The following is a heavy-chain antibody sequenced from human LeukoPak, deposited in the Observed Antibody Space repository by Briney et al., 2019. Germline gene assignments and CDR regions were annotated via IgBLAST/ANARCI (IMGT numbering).Heavy chain of an antibody. CDR3: ARELRRSYSSSWSKRGYFDY. CDR2: INHSGST. Sequence: PSETLSLTCAVYGGSFSGYCWSWIRQPPGKGLEWIGEINHSGSTNYNPSLKSRVTISVDTSKNQFSLKLSSVTAADTAVYYCARELRRSYSSSWSKRGYFDYWGQGTLVTVSS. J-gene: IGHJ4*02. CDR1: GGSFSGYC. V-gene: IGHV4-34*01. D-gene: IGHD6-13*01.